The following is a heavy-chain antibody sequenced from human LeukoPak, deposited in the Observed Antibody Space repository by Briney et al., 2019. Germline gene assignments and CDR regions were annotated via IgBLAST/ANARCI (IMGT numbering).Heavy chain of an antibody. D-gene: IGHD2-15*01. CDR2: IHTSGST. Sequence: PSETLSLTCTVSGGSISSGSYYWSWMRPPAGKGLEWIGRIHTSGSTNYHPSLKSRVTISVGTSKNQFSLKLRSVTAAETAVYYCGGGGVGNPIDDWGQGTLVTVS. V-gene: IGHV4-61*02. CDR1: GGSISSGSYY. J-gene: IGHJ4*02. CDR3: GGGGVGNPIDD.